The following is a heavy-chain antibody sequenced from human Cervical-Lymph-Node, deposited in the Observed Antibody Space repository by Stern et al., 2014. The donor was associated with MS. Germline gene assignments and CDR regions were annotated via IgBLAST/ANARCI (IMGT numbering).Heavy chain of an antibody. D-gene: IGHD5-24*01. CDR2: ISHDGKNQ. CDR1: EFTFRDFA. CDR3: ARDSMSRGSPSLELAKVLYYNYGMDV. J-gene: IGHJ6*02. V-gene: IGHV3-30*04. Sequence: MQLVESGGGVVQPGRSLKLSCAASEFTFRDFAMHWVRQAPGKGLEWLAVISHDGKNQSYADAMRGRFTISIDTSENTLYLQMNSLRPEDTAVYYCARDSMSRGSPSLELAKVLYYNYGMDVWGQGTTVTVSS.